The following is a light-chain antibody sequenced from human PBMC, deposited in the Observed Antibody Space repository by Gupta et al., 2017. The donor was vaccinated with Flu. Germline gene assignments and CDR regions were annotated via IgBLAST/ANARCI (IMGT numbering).Light chain of an antibody. CDR2: LGS. V-gene: IGKV2-28*01. CDR3: MQALQAPYT. Sequence: RTLSPFALPATRRERDSISCRPNQTLLCSTGYNYLDWYLQKPGQSPQLLIYLGSTRASGVPDRFSGSGSGTDFTLKISRVEAEDVGVYYCMQALQAPYTFGPGTRVDIK. CDR1: QTLLCSTGYNY. J-gene: IGKJ3*01.